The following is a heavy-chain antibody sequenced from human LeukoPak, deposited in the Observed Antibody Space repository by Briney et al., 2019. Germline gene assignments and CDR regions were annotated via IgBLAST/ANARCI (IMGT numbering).Heavy chain of an antibody. J-gene: IGHJ4*01. D-gene: IGHD6-13*01. CDR3: ARDGTAPGLYFDL. CDR2: IRQDGGEK. CDR1: GFTFTDYW. Sequence: PGGSLRLSCAVYGFTFTDYWMSWVRQAPGKGLEWVASIRQDGGEKYYVDSVKGRFTISRDNAKNSLYLQMSSLRAEDTAVYYCARDGTAPGLYFDLWGQGTLVAVPS. V-gene: IGHV3-7*01.